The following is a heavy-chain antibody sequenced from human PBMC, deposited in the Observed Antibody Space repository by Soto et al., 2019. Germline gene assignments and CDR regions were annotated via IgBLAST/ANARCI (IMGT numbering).Heavy chain of an antibody. V-gene: IGHV4-30-2*01. CDR1: CGSISSGGYA. J-gene: IGHJ4*02. CDR3: ARSYSGGESYFDD. D-gene: IGHD2-21*01. Sequence: PSEPLSLTCAVSCGSISSGGYAWAWIRQPPGKGLEWVGYIYQSGSTYYNPSLKSRVTIAADRSKNQFSLNLASVTAADTAVYYWARSYSGGESYFDDWGQGTVVTVAS. CDR2: IYQSGST.